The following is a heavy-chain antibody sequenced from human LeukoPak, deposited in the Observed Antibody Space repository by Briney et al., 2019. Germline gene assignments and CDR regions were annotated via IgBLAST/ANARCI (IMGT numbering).Heavy chain of an antibody. CDR3: ARQHDSYYYYYIDV. CDR1: GYSISNGYY. V-gene: IGHV4-38-2*01. J-gene: IGHJ6*03. CDR2: LYHSDSA. Sequence: PSETLSLTRAVSGYSISNGYYWVWSRPPPGRGLEWIGILYHSDSAYYNTSLRSRFSISVDTSKNQFSLTLSFVTAADTAVYYCARQHDSYYYYYIDVWGAGTTVTVSS.